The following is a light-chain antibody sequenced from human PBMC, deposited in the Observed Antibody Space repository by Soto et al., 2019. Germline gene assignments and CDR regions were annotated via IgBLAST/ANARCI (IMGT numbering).Light chain of an antibody. CDR1: QSVSSGY. CDR3: QQYGRAWT. J-gene: IGKJ1*01. V-gene: IGKV3-20*01. Sequence: EIVLTQSPGTLSLSPGDGATLSCRASQSVSSGYLAWYQQKPGQAPRLLIYGASNRANGIPDRFSGSGSGTDFSLTITSLEPEDFAVYYCQQYGRAWTFGQGTKVDIK. CDR2: GAS.